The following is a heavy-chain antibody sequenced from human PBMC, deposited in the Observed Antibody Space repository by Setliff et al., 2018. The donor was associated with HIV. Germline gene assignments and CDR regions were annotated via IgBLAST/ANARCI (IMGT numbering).Heavy chain of an antibody. J-gene: IGHJ4*02. Sequence: GGSLRLSCAASGFTFSRSSMNWVRQAPGKGLEWVSYIGGTTTTIIYVDSVKGRFTISRDNAKNSLYLQMNSLRAEDTAVYYCARINSASLSKALDYWGQGTPVTVSS. CDR2: IGGTTTTI. V-gene: IGHV3-48*01. D-gene: IGHD1-26*01. CDR1: GFTFSRSS. CDR3: ARINSASLSKALDY.